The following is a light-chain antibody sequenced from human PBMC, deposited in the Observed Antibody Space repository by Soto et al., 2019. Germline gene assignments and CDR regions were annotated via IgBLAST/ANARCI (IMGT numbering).Light chain of an antibody. J-gene: IGKJ3*01. CDR3: QQYDTYLT. CDR1: QSVSGSY. V-gene: IGKV3-20*01. CDR2: GAS. Sequence: EIVLTQSPGTLSLSPCEGATLSVRASQSVSGSYLAWYQQKPGQAPRLLIYGASSRATGIPDRFSGSGSGTDFTLTISRLEPEDFAVYYCQQYDTYLTFGPGTKVDIK.